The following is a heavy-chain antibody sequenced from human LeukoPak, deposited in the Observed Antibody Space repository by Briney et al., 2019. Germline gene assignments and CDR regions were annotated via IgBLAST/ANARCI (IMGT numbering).Heavy chain of an antibody. CDR3: ARGAAWVTSDYYFDY. CDR2: FNPNSGGT. D-gene: IGHD5-18*01. Sequence: ASVKVSCKASGYTFTEYYIHWVRQAPGQGLEWMGWFNPNSGGTNYAQKFQGRVTMTRDTSISTAYMELSRLRSDDTAVYYCARGAAWVTSDYYFDYWGQGTLVTVSS. CDR1: GYTFTEYY. J-gene: IGHJ4*02. V-gene: IGHV1-2*02.